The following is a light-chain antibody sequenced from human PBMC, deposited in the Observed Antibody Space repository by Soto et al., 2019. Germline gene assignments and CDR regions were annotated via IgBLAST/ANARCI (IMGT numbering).Light chain of an antibody. V-gene: IGLV1-44*01. CDR3: AAWDDSLNGYV. J-gene: IGLJ1*01. Sequence: HSVRKHAPSASGTHRERRSISYSGGSSNIGTNAVNWYQQLPGTAPKLLIYNNNQRPSGVPDRFSGSKSGTSASLAISGLQSEDEADYYCAAWDDSLNGYVFGTGTRSPS. CDR2: NNN. CDR1: SSNIGTNA.